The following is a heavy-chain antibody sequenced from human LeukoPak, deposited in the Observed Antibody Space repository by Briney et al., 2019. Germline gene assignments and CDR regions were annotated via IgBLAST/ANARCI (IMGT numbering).Heavy chain of an antibody. CDR3: ARVSSVAGIAPGIL. D-gene: IGHD6-19*01. Sequence: PSETLSLTCAVYGGSFSGYYWSWIRQPPGKGLEWIGEINHSGSTNYNPSLKSRVTISVDTSKNQFSLKLSSVTAADTAVYYCARVSSVAGIAPGILWGQGTLVTVSS. CDR1: GGSFSGYY. CDR2: INHSGST. V-gene: IGHV4-34*01. J-gene: IGHJ4*02.